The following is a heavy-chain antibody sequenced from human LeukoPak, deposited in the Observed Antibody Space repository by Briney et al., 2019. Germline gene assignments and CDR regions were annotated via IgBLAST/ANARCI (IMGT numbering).Heavy chain of an antibody. CDR1: GFTVSSSY. CDR3: ARAAGDRIGYHDL. D-gene: IGHD7-27*01. Sequence: GGSLRLSCAASGFTVSSSYMSWVRQAPGKGLEWVSVLYSGGDIYYAGSVKGRFTISRDNSKNTLYLQMNSLRAEDTAVYYCARAAGDRIGYHDLWGRGTLVTVSS. CDR2: LYSGGDI. V-gene: IGHV3-53*01. J-gene: IGHJ2*01.